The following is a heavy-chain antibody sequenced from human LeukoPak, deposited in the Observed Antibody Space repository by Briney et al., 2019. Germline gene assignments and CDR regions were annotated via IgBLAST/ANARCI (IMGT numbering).Heavy chain of an antibody. CDR2: IYHSGST. J-gene: IGHJ4*02. V-gene: IGHV4-4*02. D-gene: IGHD1-26*01. CDR1: GGSISSSNW. Sequence: SETLSLTCAVSGGSISSSNWWSWVRQPPGRGLEWIGEIYHSGSTNYNPSLKSRVTISVDKSKNQFSLKLSSVTAADTAVYYCASLVGSSTPADYWGQGTLVTVSS. CDR3: ASLVGSSTPADY.